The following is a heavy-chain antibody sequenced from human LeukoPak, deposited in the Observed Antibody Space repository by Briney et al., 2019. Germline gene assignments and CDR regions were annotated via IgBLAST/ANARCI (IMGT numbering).Heavy chain of an antibody. J-gene: IGHJ4*02. CDR1: GFTFSSYA. Sequence: QTGGSLRLSCAASGFTFSSYAMSWVRQAPGKGLEWVSAISGSGGSTYYADSVKGRFTISRDNSKNTLYLQMNSLRAEDTAVYYCAKDDFWSGYWATWGQGTLVTVSS. CDR2: ISGSGGST. D-gene: IGHD3-3*01. V-gene: IGHV3-23*01. CDR3: AKDDFWSGYWAT.